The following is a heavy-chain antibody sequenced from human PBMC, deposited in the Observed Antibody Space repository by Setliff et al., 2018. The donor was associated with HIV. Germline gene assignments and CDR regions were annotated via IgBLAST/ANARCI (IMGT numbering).Heavy chain of an antibody. CDR1: GYSFTSYW. CDR3: ARLPPYYNFWSGYSNIQYYFDY. V-gene: IGHV5-51*01. Sequence: GESLKISCEASGYSFTSYWIGWVRQLPGKGLEWMGIIYPGDSEIGYSPSFQGQVTISADKSISTAYLQWSSLKASDTAIYYCARLPPYYNFWSGYSNIQYYFDYWGQGTQVTVSS. CDR2: IYPGDSEI. D-gene: IGHD3-3*01. J-gene: IGHJ4*02.